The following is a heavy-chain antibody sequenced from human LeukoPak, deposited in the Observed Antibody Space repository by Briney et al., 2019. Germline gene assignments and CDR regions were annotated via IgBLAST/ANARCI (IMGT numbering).Heavy chain of an antibody. CDR1: GYTFVGNH. Sequence: ASVKVSCKTSGYTFVGNHLHWVRQAPGQGPEWMGWINPNTGGTNYAQKFQGRVTMTRDTSISTAYMELSSLRSEDTAVYYCARGPNTYSSSSGSYYYYYYYMDVWGKGTTVTVSS. V-gene: IGHV1-2*02. CDR3: ARGPNTYSSSSGSYYYYYYYMDV. CDR2: INPNTGGT. D-gene: IGHD6-6*01. J-gene: IGHJ6*03.